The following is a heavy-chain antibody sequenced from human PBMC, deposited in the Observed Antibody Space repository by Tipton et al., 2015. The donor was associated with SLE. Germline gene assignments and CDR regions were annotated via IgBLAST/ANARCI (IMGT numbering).Heavy chain of an antibody. CDR3: ARAAGSDYYGMEV. V-gene: IGHV4-59*11. CDR1: GGSISSHY. Sequence: TLSLTCTVSGGSISSHYWSWIRQPPGTGLEWIGYIYYSGSTNYNPSLKSRVTISVDTSKNQFSLKLSSVTAADTAVYYCARAAGSDYYGMEVWGQGTTVTVSS. D-gene: IGHD6-19*01. J-gene: IGHJ6*02. CDR2: IYYSGST.